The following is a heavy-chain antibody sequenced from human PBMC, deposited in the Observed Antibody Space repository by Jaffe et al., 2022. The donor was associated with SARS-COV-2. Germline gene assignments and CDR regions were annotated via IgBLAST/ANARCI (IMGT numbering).Heavy chain of an antibody. Sequence: EVQLVESGGGLIQPGGSLRLSCAASGFIFSSYAMSWVRQAPGKGLEWVSAISGGGGATYYAASVKGRFTISRDNSENTLYLQMNTLRAEDTAVYYCAKPPGELPSRHQNAFDIWGHGTVVTVSS. CDR1: GFIFSSYA. D-gene: IGHD3-10*01. CDR3: AKPPGELPSRHQNAFDI. J-gene: IGHJ3*02. CDR2: ISGGGGAT. V-gene: IGHV3-23*04.